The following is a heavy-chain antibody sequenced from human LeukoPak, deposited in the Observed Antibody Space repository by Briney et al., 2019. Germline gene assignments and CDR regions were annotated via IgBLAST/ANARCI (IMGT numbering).Heavy chain of an antibody. J-gene: IGHJ5*02. V-gene: IGHV6-1*01. CDR3: VRDWDYGGKGDCFDP. CDR1: GDSVSINSAA. CDR2: TYYRSKWYN. D-gene: IGHD4-23*01. Sequence: SQTLSLTCAISGDSVSINSAAWNWIRQSPSRGLEWLGRTYYRSKWYNDYAVSVKSRITINSDASKNQFSLQLNSVTPEDTAVYYCVRDWDYGGKGDCFDPWGQGTLVTVSS.